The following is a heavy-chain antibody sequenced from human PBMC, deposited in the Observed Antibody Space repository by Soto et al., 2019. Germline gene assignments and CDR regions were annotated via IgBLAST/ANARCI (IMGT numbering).Heavy chain of an antibody. CDR3: ATIYGGNSLTSGMDV. CDR2: INAGNGTT. D-gene: IGHD4-17*01. CDR1: GYTFTSYA. V-gene: IGHV1-3*01. Sequence: ASLRVPCNPSGYTFTSYAMHCVRQAPGQRLECMRWINAGNGTTKYSQKYQGRVTITRDTSASTAYMEQSSLRSEDTAVYYCATIYGGNSLTSGMDVWGQGTTVTVSS. J-gene: IGHJ6*02.